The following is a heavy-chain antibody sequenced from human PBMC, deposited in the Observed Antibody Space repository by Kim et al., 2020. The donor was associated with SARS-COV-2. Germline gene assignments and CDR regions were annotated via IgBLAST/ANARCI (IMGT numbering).Heavy chain of an antibody. CDR3: ARLKAVADIVRSVAHGLDV. CDR1: GFSVSGYV. Sequence: GGSLRLSCGASGFSVSGYVMNWVRQSPGKGLEWVSGISGSGSRIYYADAVKGRFTISRDNSKNTLYLQINSLRAEDTATYFCARLKAVADIVRSVAHGLDVWGQGTTVTVSS. CDR2: ISGSGSRI. D-gene: IGHD6-13*01. V-gene: IGHV3-23*01. J-gene: IGHJ6*02.